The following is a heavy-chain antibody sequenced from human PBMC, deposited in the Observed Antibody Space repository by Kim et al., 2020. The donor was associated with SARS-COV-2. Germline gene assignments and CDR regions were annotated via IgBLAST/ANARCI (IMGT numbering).Heavy chain of an antibody. CDR2: ISGSGGST. Sequence: GGSLRLSCAASGFTFSSYAMSWVRQAPGKGLEWVSAISGSGGSTYYADSVKGRFTISRDNSKNTLYLQMNSLRAEDTAVYYCAKPTLDYYDSSGYYVYWGQGTLVTVSS. CDR3: AKPTLDYYDSSGYYVY. D-gene: IGHD3-22*01. CDR1: GFTFSSYA. J-gene: IGHJ4*02. V-gene: IGHV3-23*01.